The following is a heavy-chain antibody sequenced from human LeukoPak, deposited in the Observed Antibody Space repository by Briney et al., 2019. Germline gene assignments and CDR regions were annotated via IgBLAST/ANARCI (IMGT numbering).Heavy chain of an antibody. CDR2: IYYSGST. V-gene: IGHV4-39*07. Sequence: SETLSLTCTVSGGSISSSSYYWVWIRQPPGKGLEWIGSIYYSGSTYYNPSLKSRVTISVDTSKNQFSLKLSSVTAADTAVYYCARDRGVGDLDYWGQGTLVTVSS. J-gene: IGHJ4*02. CDR3: ARDRGVGDLDY. D-gene: IGHD2-21*01. CDR1: GGSISSSSYY.